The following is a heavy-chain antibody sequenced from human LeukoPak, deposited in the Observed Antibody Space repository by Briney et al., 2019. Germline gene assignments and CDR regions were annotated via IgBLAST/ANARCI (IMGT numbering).Heavy chain of an antibody. Sequence: SVKVSCKASGGTFISYAISWVRQAPGQGLEWMGGIIPIFGAANYAQKFQGRVTITADESTSTAYMELSSLRSEDTAVYYCARDSDRRVYYDILTGYSYYYYGMDVWGQGTTVTVSS. CDR3: ARDSDRRVYYDILTGYSYYYYGMDV. V-gene: IGHV1-69*13. CDR2: IIPIFGAA. J-gene: IGHJ6*02. D-gene: IGHD3-9*01. CDR1: GGTFISYA.